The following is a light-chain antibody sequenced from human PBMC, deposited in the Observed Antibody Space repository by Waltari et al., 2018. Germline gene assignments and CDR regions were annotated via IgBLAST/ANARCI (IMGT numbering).Light chain of an antibody. J-gene: IGLJ2*01. V-gene: IGLV3-21*02. CDR3: QVLDSSRDHLV. CDR2: DNS. Sequence: SFVLTQPPSVSVAPGQTAKITCEENNIEDKSANWYQQKAGQAPVLVVFDNSDRPSGIPERFSGSNFGNTATLTIIRVAAGDEADYYCQVLDSSRDHLVFGGGTRLTVL. CDR1: NIEDKS.